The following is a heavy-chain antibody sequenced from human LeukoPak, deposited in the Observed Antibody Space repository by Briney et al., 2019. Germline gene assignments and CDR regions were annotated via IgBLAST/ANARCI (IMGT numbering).Heavy chain of an antibody. CDR1: GVSIDSTYYY. CDR3: AGSQDTAMVDY. V-gene: IGHV4-39*07. Sequence: SETLSLTCTVSGVSIDSTYYYWGWIRQPPGKGLEWIGSVAYSGSTFYNPSLKSRLTISADTSKNQFSLKLSSVTAADTAVYYCAGSQDTAMVDYWGQGTLVTVSS. D-gene: IGHD5-18*01. CDR2: VAYSGST. J-gene: IGHJ4*02.